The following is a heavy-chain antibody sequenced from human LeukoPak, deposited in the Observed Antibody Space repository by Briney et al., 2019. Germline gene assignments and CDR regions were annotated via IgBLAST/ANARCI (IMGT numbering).Heavy chain of an antibody. CDR2: ISGSDAGT. D-gene: IGHD2-2*01. CDR1: GFTFSTYA. Sequence: GGSLRLSCAASGFTFSTYAMSWVRQSPGKGLEWVSAISGSDAGTYYADSVKGRFTISRDNSKNTLYLQMNSLRAEDTAVYYCARLRQYCSSTSCLYYYGMDVWGQGTTVTASS. CDR3: ARLRQYCSSTSCLYYYGMDV. J-gene: IGHJ6*02. V-gene: IGHV3-23*01.